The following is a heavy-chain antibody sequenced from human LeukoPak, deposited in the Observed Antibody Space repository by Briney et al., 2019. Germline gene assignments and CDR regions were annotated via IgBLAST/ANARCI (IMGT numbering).Heavy chain of an antibody. CDR2: ISGSGGRT. Sequence: PGGSLRLSCAASGFTFSSYAMSWVRQAPGKGLEWVSGISGSGGRTDYADSVKGRFTISRDNSKNTLYLQVNSLRAEDAAVYYCAKDRKAFIRGLDYWGQGTLVTVSS. CDR3: AKDRKAFIRGLDY. V-gene: IGHV3-23*01. J-gene: IGHJ4*02. CDR1: GFTFSSYA. D-gene: IGHD2/OR15-2a*01.